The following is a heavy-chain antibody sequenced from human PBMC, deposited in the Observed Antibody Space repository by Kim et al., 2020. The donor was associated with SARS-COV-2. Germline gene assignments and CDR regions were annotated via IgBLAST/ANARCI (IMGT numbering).Heavy chain of an antibody. D-gene: IGHD3-10*01. Sequence: DSVKGRFTITRDNSKNTLYLQMNSLRAEDTAVYYCAREYSHGSWGGFFDYWGQGTLVTASS. V-gene: IGHV3-30*01. J-gene: IGHJ4*02. CDR3: AREYSHGSWGGFFDY.